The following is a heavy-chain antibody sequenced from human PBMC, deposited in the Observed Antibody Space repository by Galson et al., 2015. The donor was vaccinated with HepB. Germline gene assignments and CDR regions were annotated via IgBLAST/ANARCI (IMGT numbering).Heavy chain of an antibody. CDR3: ARDYSGYDLALYYYYGMDV. CDR2: INAGNGNT. D-gene: IGHD5-12*01. V-gene: IGHV1-3*01. Sequence: WVRQAPGQRLEWMGWINAGNGNTKYSQKFQGRVTITRDTSASTAYMELSSLRSEDTAVYYCARDYSGYDLALYYYYGMDVWGQGTTVTVSS. J-gene: IGHJ6*02.